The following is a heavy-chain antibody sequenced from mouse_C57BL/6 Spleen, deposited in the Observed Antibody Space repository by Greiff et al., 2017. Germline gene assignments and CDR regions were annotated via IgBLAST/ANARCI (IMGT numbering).Heavy chain of an antibody. D-gene: IGHD2-3*01. CDR3: ARGPIYDSYLWFAY. CDR1: GYTFTSYW. CDR2: IDPSDSET. Sequence: QVQLKQPGAELVRPGSSVKLSCKASGYTFTSYWMHWVKQRPIQGLEWIGNIDPSDSETHYNQKFKDKATLTVDKSSSTAYMQLSSLTSEDSAVYYCARGPIYDSYLWFAYWGQGTLVTVSA. V-gene: IGHV1-52*01. J-gene: IGHJ3*01.